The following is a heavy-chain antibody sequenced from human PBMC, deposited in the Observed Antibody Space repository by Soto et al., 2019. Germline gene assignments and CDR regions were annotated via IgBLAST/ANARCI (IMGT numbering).Heavy chain of an antibody. J-gene: IGHJ4*02. V-gene: IGHV3-9*01. CDR2: ISRKNETI. CDR1: GFSFDDYA. Sequence: GGSLRLSCAASGFSFDDYAMHWVRQTPGKGLEWVSIISRKNETIVYTDSVKGRFTISRDNAKKSLYLQMNSLRPEDTAFYYCAKDRGFLDGIDYWGQGTPVTVSS. D-gene: IGHD3-3*01. CDR3: AKDRGFLDGIDY.